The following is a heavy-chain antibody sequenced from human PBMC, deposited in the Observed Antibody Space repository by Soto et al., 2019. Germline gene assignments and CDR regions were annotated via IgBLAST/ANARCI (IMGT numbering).Heavy chain of an antibody. CDR2: IYYSGST. Sequence: QVQLQESCPGLVKPSQTLSLTCTVSGGSISSGDYYWSWIRQPPGKGLEWIGYIYYSGSTYYNPSLKSRVTISVDTSKNQFSLKLSSVTAADTAVYYCARGDVEGATGGDYWGQGTLVTVSS. CDR1: GGSISSGDYY. V-gene: IGHV4-30-4*01. D-gene: IGHD1-26*01. CDR3: ARGDVEGATGGDY. J-gene: IGHJ4*02.